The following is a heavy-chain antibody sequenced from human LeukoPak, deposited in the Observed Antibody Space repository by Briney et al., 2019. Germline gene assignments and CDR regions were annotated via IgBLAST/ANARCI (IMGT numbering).Heavy chain of an antibody. D-gene: IGHD3-10*01. CDR2: ISYSGAT. V-gene: IGHV4-59*01. CDR3: AAGGYYGSGAFHI. CDR1: GGSINSYY. J-gene: IGHJ3*02. Sequence: SETLSLTCTVSGGSINSYYWTWIRQPPGKGLEWIGYISYSGATSYNPSPKSRVTISEDTSKNQFYLRLSSMTAADTAIYYCAAGGYYGSGAFHIWGLGTMVTVSS.